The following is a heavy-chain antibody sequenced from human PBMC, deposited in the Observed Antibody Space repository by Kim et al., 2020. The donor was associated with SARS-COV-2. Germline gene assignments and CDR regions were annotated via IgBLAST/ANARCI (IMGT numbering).Heavy chain of an antibody. CDR3: ARDLSRFVDLWGIVGASPLSNGMDV. J-gene: IGHJ6*02. D-gene: IGHD1-26*01. CDR2: INPSGGST. V-gene: IGHV1-46*01. Sequence: ASVKVSCKASGYTFTSYYMHWVQQAPGQGLEWMGIINPSGGSTSYAQKFQGRVTMTRDTSTSTVYMELSSLRSEDTAVYYCARDLSRFVDLWGIVGASPLSNGMDVWGQGTTVTVSS. CDR1: GYTFTSYY.